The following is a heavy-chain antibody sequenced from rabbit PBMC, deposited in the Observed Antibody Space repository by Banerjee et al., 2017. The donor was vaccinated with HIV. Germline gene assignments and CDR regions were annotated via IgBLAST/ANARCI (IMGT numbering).Heavy chain of an antibody. CDR1: GFSFSNKYV. CDR2: INTSSGST. CDR3: ARVLRATMTMVITGFNL. J-gene: IGHJ4*01. V-gene: IGHV1S43*01. D-gene: IGHD2-1*01. Sequence: QEQLEESGGGLVKPEGSLTLTCKASGFSFSNKYVMCWVRQAPGKGLEWIGCINTSSGSTWYASWVNGRFTISRSTSLNTVDLKMTSLTAADTATYFCARVLRATMTMVITGFNLWGQGTLVTVS.